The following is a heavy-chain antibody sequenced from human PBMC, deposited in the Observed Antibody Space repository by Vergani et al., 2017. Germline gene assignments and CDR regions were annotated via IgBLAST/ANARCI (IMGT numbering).Heavy chain of an antibody. J-gene: IGHJ6*03. Sequence: QVQLVQSGAEVKKPGASVKVSCKASGYTFTGYYLHWVRQAPGQGLEWMGWRNPNSGGTKYAQKFQGWVTMTRDTSVSTAYMELGRLRSDDTAVYYCARGRRPQVIPYVDVWGKGTSVTVSS. CDR3: ARGRRPQVIPYVDV. D-gene: IGHD4-23*01. CDR1: GYTFTGYY. CDR2: RNPNSGGT. V-gene: IGHV1-2*04.